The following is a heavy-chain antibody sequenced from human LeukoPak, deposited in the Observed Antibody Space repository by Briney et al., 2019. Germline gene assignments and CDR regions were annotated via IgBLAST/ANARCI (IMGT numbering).Heavy chain of an antibody. CDR1: GFSFTDYW. D-gene: IGHD5-12*01. Sequence: GGSLRLSCAAPGFSFTDYWMSCVRQTPPKGQEIVSNMKQDGRVINYMDSVKGRFTISRDNAKKSLYLEISRLRADDTAVYYCARDPGYSSFDLWGQGTQVTVSS. CDR3: ARDPGYSSFDL. J-gene: IGHJ4*02. V-gene: IGHV3-7*01. CDR2: MKQDGRVI.